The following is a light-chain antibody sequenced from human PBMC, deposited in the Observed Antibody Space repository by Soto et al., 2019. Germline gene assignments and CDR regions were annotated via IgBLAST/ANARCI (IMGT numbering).Light chain of an antibody. CDR1: QSVSSSY. J-gene: IGKJ3*01. Sequence: EIVLTQSPGTLSLSPGERATLSCRASQSVSSSYLAWYQQKPGQAPRLLIYGASSRATGIPDRFSGSGSGTDFTLTISRLEPEDFAVYYCQQYGSSPQFTFGPGTKV. CDR3: QQYGSSPQFT. CDR2: GAS. V-gene: IGKV3-20*01.